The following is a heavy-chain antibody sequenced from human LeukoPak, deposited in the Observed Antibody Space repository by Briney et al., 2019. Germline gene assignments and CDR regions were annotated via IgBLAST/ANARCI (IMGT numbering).Heavy chain of an antibody. Sequence: GGSLRLSCAASGFTFSNYSMNWVRQAPGKGLEWVSSISSSSSYIYYADSVKGRFTISRDNAKNSLYLQMNSLRAEDTAVYYCARDNRYSGSYYDAFDIWGQGTMVTVSS. V-gene: IGHV3-21*01. CDR3: ARDNRYSGSYYDAFDI. CDR1: GFTFSNYS. CDR2: ISSSSSYI. D-gene: IGHD1-26*01. J-gene: IGHJ3*02.